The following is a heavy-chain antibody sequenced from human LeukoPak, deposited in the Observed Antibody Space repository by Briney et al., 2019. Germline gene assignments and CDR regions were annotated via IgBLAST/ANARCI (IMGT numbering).Heavy chain of an antibody. CDR1: GFTFSSYS. J-gene: IGHJ3*02. D-gene: IGHD5-12*01. V-gene: IGHV3-48*04. CDR3: ARDGGYSGYDWSFYAFDI. CDR2: NSSSSSTI. Sequence: GGSLRLSCAASGFTFSSYSMNWVRQAPGKGLEWVSYNSSSSSTIYYADSVKGRFTISRDNAKNSLYLQMNSLRAEDTAVYYCARDGGYSGYDWSFYAFDIWGQGTMVTVSS.